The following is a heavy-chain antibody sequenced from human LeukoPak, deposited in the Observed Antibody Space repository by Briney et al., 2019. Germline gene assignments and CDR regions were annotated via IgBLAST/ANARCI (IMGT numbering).Heavy chain of an antibody. CDR2: IYYSGST. CDR1: GGSISSYY. J-gene: IGHJ5*02. CDR3: ARVNTKYYDFWSGHETGWFDP. Sequence: SETLSLTCTVSGGSISSYYWSWIRQPPGKGLEWIGYIYYSGSTNYNPSLKSRVTISVDTSKNQFSLKLSSVTAADTAVYYCARVNTKYYDFWSGHETGWFDPWGQGTLVTVSS. D-gene: IGHD3-3*01. V-gene: IGHV4-59*08.